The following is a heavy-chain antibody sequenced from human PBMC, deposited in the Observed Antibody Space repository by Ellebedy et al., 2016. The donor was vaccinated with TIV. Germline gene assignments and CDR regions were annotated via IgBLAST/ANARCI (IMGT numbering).Heavy chain of an antibody. CDR1: GFSFRSYW. CDR3: ARRGSYGDYAVHVNSWFDS. CDR2: IYQDGSEK. Sequence: GESLKIPCAASGFSFRSYWMSWVRQAPGKGLEWVANIYQDGSEKYYVDSVEGRFTISRDNANNILYLQMKSLRAEDTAVYYCARRGSYGDYAVHVNSWFDSWGQGTPVTVAP. J-gene: IGHJ5*01. V-gene: IGHV3-7*01. D-gene: IGHD4-17*01.